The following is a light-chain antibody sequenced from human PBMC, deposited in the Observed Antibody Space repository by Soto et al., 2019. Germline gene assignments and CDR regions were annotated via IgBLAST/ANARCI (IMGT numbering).Light chain of an antibody. CDR3: SSFRSSSTSYV. V-gene: IGLV2-14*03. CDR1: SSDIGDSNY. CDR2: DVS. Sequence: QSALTQPASVSGSPGQSITISCTGTSSDIGDSNYVSWYQQHPGKAPKLVIYDVSNRPSGVSNRFSGSKSANTASLTISGLQAEDEADYDCSSFRSSSTSYVFGTGTKLTVL. J-gene: IGLJ1*01.